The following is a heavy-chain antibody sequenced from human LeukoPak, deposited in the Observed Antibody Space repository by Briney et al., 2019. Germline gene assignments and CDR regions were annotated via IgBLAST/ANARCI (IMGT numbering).Heavy chain of an antibody. CDR3: ARVGFSRLDV. Sequence: SETLSLTCTVSGGSISGYYWSWIRQTAGKGLEWIGRIYTSGGTNYNPSLKSRVTMSVDTSKNQFSLKLSFVTAADTAVYYCARVGFSRLDVWGQGTTVTVSS. D-gene: IGHD6-6*01. CDR1: GGSISGYY. CDR2: IYTSGGT. J-gene: IGHJ6*02. V-gene: IGHV4-4*07.